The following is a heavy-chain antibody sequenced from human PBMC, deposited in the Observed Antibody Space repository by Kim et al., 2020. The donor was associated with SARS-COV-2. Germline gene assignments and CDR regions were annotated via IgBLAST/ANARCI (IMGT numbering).Heavy chain of an antibody. CDR2: ISGSGGST. D-gene: IGHD1-26*01. CDR3: AKWSRKWELLRAPSFDY. J-gene: IGHJ4*02. Sequence: GGSLRLSCAASGFTFSSYAMSWVRQAPGKGLEWVSAISGSGGSTYYADSVKGRFTISRDNSKNTLYLQMNSLRAEDTAVYYCAKWSRKWELLRAPSFDYWGQGTLVTVSS. CDR1: GFTFSSYA. V-gene: IGHV3-23*01.